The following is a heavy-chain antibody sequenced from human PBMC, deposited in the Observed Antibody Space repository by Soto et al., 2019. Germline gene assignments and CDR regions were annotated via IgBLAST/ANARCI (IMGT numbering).Heavy chain of an antibody. D-gene: IGHD5-18*01. Sequence: QVQLQESGPGLVKPSETLSLTCTVSGDSVSTGPSYWSWIRQPPGKGLECIVFIYNSETTYYNPSLRSRVTLSGHMSNNQYSLKLSSVTAADTGVYYCARGRGYGYGIDYWGQGTLVSVSS. CDR1: GDSVSTGPSY. CDR3: ARGRGYGYGIDY. J-gene: IGHJ4*02. CDR2: IYNSETT. V-gene: IGHV4-61*01.